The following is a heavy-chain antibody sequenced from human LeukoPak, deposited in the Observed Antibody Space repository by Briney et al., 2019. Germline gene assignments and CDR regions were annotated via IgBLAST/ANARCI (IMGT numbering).Heavy chain of an antibody. Sequence: GGSLRLSCAASGFTFSSYSMNWVRQAPGKGLEWVSVIYSGGSTYYADSVEGRFTISRDNSKNTLYLQMNSLRAEDTAVYYCARDYYDSSGYYYRDYWGQGTLVTVSS. CDR1: GFTFSSYS. CDR2: IYSGGST. V-gene: IGHV3-53*01. D-gene: IGHD3-22*01. CDR3: ARDYYDSSGYYYRDY. J-gene: IGHJ4*02.